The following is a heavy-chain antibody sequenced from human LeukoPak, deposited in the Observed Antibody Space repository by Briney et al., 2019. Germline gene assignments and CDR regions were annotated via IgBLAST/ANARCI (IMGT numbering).Heavy chain of an antibody. CDR2: ISDSGDST. Sequence: GGSLRLSCAASGFTFSNYAMNWVRQAPGKGLEWVSVISDSGDSTYYAGSVKGRFTISRDNSKNTLYLQMNSLRAEDTAVYYCAKDGGSSWFYFDSWGQGTLVTVSS. CDR1: GFTFSNYA. D-gene: IGHD6-13*01. J-gene: IGHJ4*02. V-gene: IGHV3-23*01. CDR3: AKDGGSSWFYFDS.